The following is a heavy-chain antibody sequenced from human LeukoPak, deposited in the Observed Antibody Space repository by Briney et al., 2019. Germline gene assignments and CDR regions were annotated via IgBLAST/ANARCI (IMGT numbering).Heavy chain of an antibody. D-gene: IGHD5-12*01. V-gene: IGHV3-9*01. CDR2: ISWNSGSI. CDR3: AKDMAPQWLRSPAFDI. Sequence: GRSLRLSCAASGFTFDDYAMHWVRQAPGKGLEWVSGISWNSGSIGYADSVKGRFTISRDNAKNSLYLQMNSLRAEDTALYYCAKDMAPQWLRSPAFDIWGQGTMVTVSS. CDR1: GFTFDDYA. J-gene: IGHJ3*02.